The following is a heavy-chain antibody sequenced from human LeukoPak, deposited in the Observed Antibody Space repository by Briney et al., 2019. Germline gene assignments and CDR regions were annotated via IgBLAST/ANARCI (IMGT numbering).Heavy chain of an antibody. CDR1: GVSFSTYA. CDR2: ISGGGSDT. D-gene: IGHD6-13*01. CDR3: AKHSSSWHYFDY. J-gene: IGHJ4*02. Sequence: GSLRPSCAASGVSFSTYAMSWVRQAPGKGLGWVSAISGGGSDTYFADSVKGRFTISRDNSKNTLYLQMNSLRAEDTAVYYCAKHSSSWHYFDYWGQGSLVTVSS. V-gene: IGHV3-23*01.